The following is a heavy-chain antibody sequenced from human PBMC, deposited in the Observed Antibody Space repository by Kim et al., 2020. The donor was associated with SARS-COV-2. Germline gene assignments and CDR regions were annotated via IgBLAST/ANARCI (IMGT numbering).Heavy chain of an antibody. Sequence: ASVKVSCKASGYTFTSYYLHWVRQAPGQGLEWMGIINPTGGSPSYPQKFQGRVTNTRDTSTSTVYMELSSLRFDDTAVYYCAGGGSGSYPDYYGMDVWGQ. CDR2: INPTGGSP. J-gene: IGHJ6*02. CDR1: GYTFTSYY. V-gene: IGHV1-46*01. CDR3: AGGGSGSYPDYYGMDV. D-gene: IGHD1-26*01.